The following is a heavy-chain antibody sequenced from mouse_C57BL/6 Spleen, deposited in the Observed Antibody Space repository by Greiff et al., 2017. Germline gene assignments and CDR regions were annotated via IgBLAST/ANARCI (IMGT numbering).Heavy chain of an antibody. V-gene: IGHV3-6*01. CDR2: ISYDGSN. CDR1: GYSITSGYY. J-gene: IGHJ1*03. CDR3: ARGLYYYGSSYGYFDV. Sequence: EVHLVESGPGLVKPSQSLSLTCSVTGYSITSGYYWNWIRQFPGNKLEWMGYISYDGSNNYNPSLTNRISITRDTSKNQFFLKLNSVTTEDTATYYCARGLYYYGSSYGYFDVWGTGTTVTVSS. D-gene: IGHD1-1*01.